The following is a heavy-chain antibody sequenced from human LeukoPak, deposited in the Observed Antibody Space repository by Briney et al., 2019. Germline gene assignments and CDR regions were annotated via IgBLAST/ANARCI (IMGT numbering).Heavy chain of an antibody. CDR1: GFTFSSYA. CDR3: AKGEGYCSSTSCYYYGMDV. CDR2: ISGSGGST. J-gene: IGHJ6*02. D-gene: IGHD2-2*01. V-gene: IGHV3-23*01. Sequence: GGSLRLSCAASGFTFSSYAMSWVRQAPGKGLEWVSAISGSGGSTYYADTVTGRFTISRDNSKNTLYLQMNSLRAEDTAVYYCAKGEGYCSSTSCYYYGMDVWGQGTTVTVSS.